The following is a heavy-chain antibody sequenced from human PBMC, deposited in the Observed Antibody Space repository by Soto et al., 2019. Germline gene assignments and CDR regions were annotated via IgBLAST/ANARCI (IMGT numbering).Heavy chain of an antibody. D-gene: IGHD5-18*01. V-gene: IGHV1-18*04. CDR3: ARDEDAAMPHFFDY. Sequence: VKVSCKASGYTFTSYGISWVRQAPGQGLEWMGWISAYNGNTNYAQKLQGRVTMTTDTSTSTAYMELRSLRSDDTAVYYCARDEDAAMPHFFDYWGQGTPVTVSS. CDR2: ISAYNGNT. J-gene: IGHJ4*02. CDR1: GYTFTSYG.